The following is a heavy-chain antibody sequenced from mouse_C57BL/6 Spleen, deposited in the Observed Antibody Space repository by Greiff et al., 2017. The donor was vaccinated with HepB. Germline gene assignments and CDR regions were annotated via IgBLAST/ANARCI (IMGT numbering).Heavy chain of an antibody. CDR2: IYPRDGST. V-gene: IGHV1-78*01. Sequence: VQLQQSDAELVKPGASVKISCKVSGYTFTDHTIHWMKQRPEQGLEWIGYIYPRDGSTKYNEKFKGKATLTADKSSSTAYMQLNSLTSEDSAVYVCARKGYGSYWYFDVWGTGTTVTVSS. D-gene: IGHD1-1*01. CDR3: ARKGYGSYWYFDV. J-gene: IGHJ1*03. CDR1: GYTFTDHT.